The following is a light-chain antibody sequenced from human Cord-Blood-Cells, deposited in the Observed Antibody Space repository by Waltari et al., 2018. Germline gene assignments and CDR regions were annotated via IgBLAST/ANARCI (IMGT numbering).Light chain of an antibody. CDR3: SSYTSSSTYV. CDR2: EVS. J-gene: IGLJ1*01. V-gene: IGLV2-14*01. Sequence: QSALTQPASVSGSPGQSITIPCPGTRSDVGGYNYVSCYQQHPGKAPKLMIYEVSNRPSGVSNRCSGSKSGNTASLTISGLQAEDEADYYCSSYTSSSTYVFGTGTKVTVL. CDR1: RSDVGGYNY.